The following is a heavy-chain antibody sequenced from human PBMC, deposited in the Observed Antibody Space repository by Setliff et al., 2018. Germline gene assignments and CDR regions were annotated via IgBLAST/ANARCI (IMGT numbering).Heavy chain of an antibody. CDR2: VYCGDSDT. CDR1: EYTFTNYW. Sequence: GESLKISCKASEYTFTNYWIGWVRQMPGKGLEWMGVVYCGDSDTRYSPSFQGQVTMSADKSIRSAYLQWSSLKASDTAMYYCARLGYSDAFDIWGQGTMVTVAS. CDR3: ARLGYSDAFDI. D-gene: IGHD5-18*01. J-gene: IGHJ3*02. V-gene: IGHV5-51*01.